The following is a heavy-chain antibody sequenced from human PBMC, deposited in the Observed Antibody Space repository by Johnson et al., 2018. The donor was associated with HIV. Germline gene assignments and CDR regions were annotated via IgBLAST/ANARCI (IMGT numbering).Heavy chain of an antibody. CDR3: DRFTGGYYSSSFGNPFDI. V-gene: IGHV3-20*04. J-gene: IGHJ3*02. Sequence: VQLVESGGGLVQPGRSLRLSCAASGFTFSSYCMHWVRQAPGKGLEWVSGINWSGDTISYVDSVTGRITISRDNTKNSLYLQRNNLRVEDTALYYCDRFTGGYYSSSFGNPFDIWGRGTMVTVSP. D-gene: IGHD6-6*01. CDR1: GFTFSSYC. CDR2: INWSGDTI.